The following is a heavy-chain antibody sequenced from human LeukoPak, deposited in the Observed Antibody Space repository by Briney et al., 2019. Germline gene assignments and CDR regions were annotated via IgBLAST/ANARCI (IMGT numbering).Heavy chain of an antibody. CDR2: ISAYNGNT. D-gene: IGHD6-13*01. CDR1: GSTFTSYG. CDR3: ARTRQYSSSWYCWFDP. J-gene: IGHJ5*02. Sequence: GASVKASCKASGSTFTSYGISWVRQAPGQGLEWMGWISAYNGNTNYAQKLQGRVTMTTDTSTSTAYMELRSLRSDDTAVYYCARTRQYSSSWYCWFDPWGQGTLVTVSS. V-gene: IGHV1-18*01.